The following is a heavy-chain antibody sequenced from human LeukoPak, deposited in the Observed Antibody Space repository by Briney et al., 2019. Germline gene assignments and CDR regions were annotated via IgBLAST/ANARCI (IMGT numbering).Heavy chain of an antibody. CDR3: ARDQGGAFDI. CDR1: GGSISSGGYY. D-gene: IGHD1-26*01. CDR2: IYHSGST. V-gene: IGHV4-30-2*01. J-gene: IGHJ3*02. Sequence: SETLSLTCTVSGGSISSGGYYWSWIRQPPGKGLEWIGYIYHSGSTYYNPSLKSRVTISVDRSKNQFSLKLSSVTAADTAVYYCARDQGGAFDIWGQGTMVTVSS.